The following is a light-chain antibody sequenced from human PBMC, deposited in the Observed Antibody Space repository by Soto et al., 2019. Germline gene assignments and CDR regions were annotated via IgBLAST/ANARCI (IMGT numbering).Light chain of an antibody. Sequence: DIQMTQSPSSLSASVGDRVSITCQASHDINYYLNWYQQKPGTAPKLLIYDASNLQAGVTPRFGGGGSGTSFVLIISNLQPEDIATYYCQQYYDDLRTFGGGTKVEI. J-gene: IGKJ4*01. CDR2: DAS. V-gene: IGKV1-33*01. CDR1: HDINYY. CDR3: QQYYDDLRT.